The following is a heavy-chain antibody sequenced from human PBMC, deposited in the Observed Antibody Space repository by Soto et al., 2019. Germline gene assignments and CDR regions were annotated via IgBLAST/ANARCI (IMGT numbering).Heavy chain of an antibody. CDR3: ARERQVELYRDASDI. CDR1: GGSISSGDYY. V-gene: IGHV4-30-4*01. CDR2: IYYSGST. Sequence: QVQLQESGPGLVKPSQTLSLTCTVSGGSISSGDYYWSWIRQPPGKGLEWIGSIYYSGSTYYNPSLKSRLTISVDTSKNQFSLKVNSVTAADTAVYYCARERQVELYRDASDIWGQGTMVTVSS. D-gene: IGHD1-1*01. J-gene: IGHJ3*02.